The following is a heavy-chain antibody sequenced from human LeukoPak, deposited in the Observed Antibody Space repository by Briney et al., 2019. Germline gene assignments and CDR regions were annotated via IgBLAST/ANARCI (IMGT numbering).Heavy chain of an antibody. CDR3: VKEYHSRGFGAYFDY. V-gene: IGHV3-23*01. J-gene: IGHJ4*02. CDR2: ISETGGTI. D-gene: IGHD3-3*01. Sequence: GGSLRLSCAPSGFTFSNYAMSWVRQAPGKGLEWVSAISETGGTIHYADSVRGRFIISRDNSKNTLYLQMNSLRAEDTAVYYCVKEYHSRGFGAYFDYWGQGTLVTVSS. CDR1: GFTFSNYA.